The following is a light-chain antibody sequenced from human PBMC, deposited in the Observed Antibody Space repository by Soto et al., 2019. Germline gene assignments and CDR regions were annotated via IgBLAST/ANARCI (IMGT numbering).Light chain of an antibody. J-gene: IGKJ5*01. CDR2: GAS. V-gene: IGKV3-11*01. CDR1: PSVSIY. CDR3: QQRSSWPIT. Sequence: EIVLAQSPATLSLSPGERATLSCRASPSVSIYFVRYQQKPGQAPRLLIFGASNRATGIPARFSGSGSGTDFTLTISSLEPEDFAVYYCQQRSSWPITFGQGTRLEIK.